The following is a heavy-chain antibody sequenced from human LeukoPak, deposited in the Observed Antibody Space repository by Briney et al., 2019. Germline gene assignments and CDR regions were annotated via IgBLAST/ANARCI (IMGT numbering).Heavy chain of an antibody. CDR3: AELAITMIGGV. D-gene: IGHD3-10*02. Sequence: GGSLRLSCAASGFTFSSYSMNWVRQAPGKGLEWVSYISSSGSTIYYADSVKGRFTISRDNAKNSLYLQMNSLRAEDTAVYYCAELAITMIGGVWGKGTTVTISS. CDR2: ISSSGSTI. V-gene: IGHV3-48*04. CDR1: GFTFSSYS. J-gene: IGHJ6*04.